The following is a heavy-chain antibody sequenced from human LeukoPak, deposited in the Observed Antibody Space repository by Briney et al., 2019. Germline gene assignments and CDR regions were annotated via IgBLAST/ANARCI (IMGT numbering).Heavy chain of an antibody. V-gene: IGHV1-24*01. CDR2: FDPEDGET. Sequence: ASVKVSCKGSGYTLTELSMHWVRQAPGKGLEWMGGFDPEDGETIYAQKFQGRVTMIEDTSTDTAYMELSSLRSEDTAVYYCATGGSSWAYNWFDPWGQGTLVSVSS. D-gene: IGHD6-13*01. CDR1: GYTLTELS. J-gene: IGHJ5*02. CDR3: ATGGSSWAYNWFDP.